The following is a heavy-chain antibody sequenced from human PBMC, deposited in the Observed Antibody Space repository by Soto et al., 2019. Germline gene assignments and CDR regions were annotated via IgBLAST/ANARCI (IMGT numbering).Heavy chain of an antibody. D-gene: IGHD1-26*01. CDR1: GFTFSSYS. J-gene: IGHJ6*02. CDR2: ISSSSSYI. Sequence: GGSLRLSCAASGFTFSSYSMNWVRQAPGKGLEWVSSISSSSSYIYYADSVEGRFTISRDNAKNSLYLQMNSLRAEDTAVYYCARMELRYGMDVWGQGTTVTVSS. CDR3: ARMELRYGMDV. V-gene: IGHV3-21*01.